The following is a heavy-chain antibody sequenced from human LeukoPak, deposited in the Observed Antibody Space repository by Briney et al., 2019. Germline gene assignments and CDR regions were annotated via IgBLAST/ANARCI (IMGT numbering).Heavy chain of an antibody. CDR3: ARDGSADNGDSYVMDV. V-gene: IGHV4-59*11. Sequence: SETLSLTCSVSGASISSHYWSWIRQPPGKGLEWIGYIHYSGSTNCNPSLKSRVTISLDTSKNQFSLKLTSVTAADTAVYYCARDGSADNGDSYVMDVWGQGTTVTVSS. D-gene: IGHD4-17*01. CDR1: GASISSHY. CDR2: IHYSGST. J-gene: IGHJ6*02.